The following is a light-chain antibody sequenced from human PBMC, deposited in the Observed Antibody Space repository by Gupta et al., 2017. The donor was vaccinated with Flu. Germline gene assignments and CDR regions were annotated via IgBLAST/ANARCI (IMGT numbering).Light chain of an antibody. Sequence: DIQMTQSPSSLYVSLGDTTSLTCRASEDINTYLNWYQQRPGESPKLLVYSASVLQGGVPSKFSGSGSGTDFTLTITNVHPGDFATYYCQQTDIKPPTFGQGTKL. CDR1: EDINTY. J-gene: IGKJ2*01. CDR3: QQTDIKPPT. CDR2: SAS. V-gene: IGKV1-39*01.